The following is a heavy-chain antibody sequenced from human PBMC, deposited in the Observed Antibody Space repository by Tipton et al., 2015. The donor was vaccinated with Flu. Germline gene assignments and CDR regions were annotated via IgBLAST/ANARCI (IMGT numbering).Heavy chain of an antibody. V-gene: IGHV3-21*01. CDR1: GFSFSSYS. CDR2: ISPSSSYI. CDR3: ARAPPKRGSPNYYFDY. D-gene: IGHD1-7*01. Sequence: SLRLSCAASGFSFSSYSMSWVRQAPGKGLEWISSISPSSSYIYYADSVKGRFTISRDNSKDSLYLQINSLRAEDTAVYYCARAPPKRGSPNYYFDYWGQGTLVTVSS. J-gene: IGHJ4*02.